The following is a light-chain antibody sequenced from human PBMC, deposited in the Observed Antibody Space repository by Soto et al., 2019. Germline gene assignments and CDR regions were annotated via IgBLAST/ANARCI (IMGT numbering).Light chain of an antibody. CDR3: QQYENLPT. J-gene: IGKJ5*01. V-gene: IGKV1-33*01. CDR1: QNINNY. Sequence: IELPKSASSLSGSVGDSVTITCQASQNINNYLNWYQQKPGRAPKLLIYDASNLEAGVPSRFRGSGSGTDFTFTISRLPPEEIATYYCQQYENLPTVGQGTRLEIK. CDR2: DAS.